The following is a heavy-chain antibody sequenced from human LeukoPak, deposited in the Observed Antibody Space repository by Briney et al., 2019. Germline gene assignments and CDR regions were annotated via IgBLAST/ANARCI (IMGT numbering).Heavy chain of an antibody. D-gene: IGHD3-10*01. CDR1: GGTFSSYA. J-gene: IGHJ4*02. CDR3: AREYGSGVYYFDY. CDR2: IIPILGIA. Sequence: SVRVSCKASGGTFSSYAISWVRQAPGQGLEWMGRIIPILGIANYAQKFQGRVTITADKSTSTAYMELSSLRSEDTAVYYCAREYGSGVYYFDYWGQGTLVTVSS. V-gene: IGHV1-69*04.